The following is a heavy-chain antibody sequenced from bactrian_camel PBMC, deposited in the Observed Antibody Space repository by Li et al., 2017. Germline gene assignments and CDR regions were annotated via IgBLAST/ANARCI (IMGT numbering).Heavy chain of an antibody. CDR3: AARRTTWFCDMKILAEPPLGSVV. CDR2: SDVGGGT. Sequence: VQLVESGGGSVQAGGFLRLSCAVSEYPYSGSTRCVGWFRQRPGKEREAVAASDVGGGTDYADAVKGRFTISRDNAEDTLYLQMNSLKPEDSAMYYCAARRTTWFCDMKILAEPPLGSVVWGQGTQVTVS. CDR1: EYPYSGST. D-gene: IGHD3*01. J-gene: IGHJ4*01. V-gene: IGHV3S53*01.